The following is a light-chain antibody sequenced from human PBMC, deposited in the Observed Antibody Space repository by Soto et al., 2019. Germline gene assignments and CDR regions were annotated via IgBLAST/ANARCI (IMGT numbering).Light chain of an antibody. CDR1: QSLTNPY. Sequence: ENVFTQSLGTLYLSPGDRATLFCRARQSLTNPYIAWYQQKPGQAPRLLIYDISSRATGIPERCSGSLGGTDFTLTITMLEAEDFAVFCCQQYGSSEIIFGQGTRLEIK. CDR3: QQYGSSEII. CDR2: DIS. V-gene: IGKV3-20*01. J-gene: IGKJ5*01.